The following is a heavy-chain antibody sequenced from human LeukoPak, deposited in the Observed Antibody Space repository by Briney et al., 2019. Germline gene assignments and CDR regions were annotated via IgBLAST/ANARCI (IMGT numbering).Heavy chain of an antibody. V-gene: IGHV3-23*01. D-gene: IGHD4-17*01. J-gene: IGHJ4*02. CDR2: ISGSGGST. CDR3: AGGDDYGDYVPWVNY. Sequence: PGGSLRLSCAASGFTFSSYGMSWVRQAPGKGLEWVSAISGSGGSTYYADSVKGRFTISRDNAKNSLYLQMNSLRAEDTAVYYCAGGDDYGDYVPWVNYWGQGTLVTVSS. CDR1: GFTFSSYG.